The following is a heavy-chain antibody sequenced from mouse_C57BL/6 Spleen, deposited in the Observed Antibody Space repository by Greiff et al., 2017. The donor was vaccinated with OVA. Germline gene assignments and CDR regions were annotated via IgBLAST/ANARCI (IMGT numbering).Heavy chain of an antibody. CDR1: GYTFTDYY. Sequence: VQLVESGAELVRPGASVKLSCKASGYTFTDYYINWVKQRPGQGLEWIARIYPGSGNTYYNEKFKGKATLTAEKSSSTAYMQLSSLTSEDSAVYFCAREGSYYGSSYEDFFAYWGQGTLVTVSA. J-gene: IGHJ3*01. D-gene: IGHD1-1*01. CDR3: AREGSYYGSSYEDFFAY. V-gene: IGHV1-76*01. CDR2: IYPGSGNT.